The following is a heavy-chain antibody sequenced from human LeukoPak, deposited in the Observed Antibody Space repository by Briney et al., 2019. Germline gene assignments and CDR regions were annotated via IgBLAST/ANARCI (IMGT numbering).Heavy chain of an antibody. D-gene: IGHD7-27*01. Sequence: PGGSLRLSCAASGFAFSSNWMHWVRQTPGKGLVWVSRINSGGSGTSYADSVEGRFTISRDNAKNTQYLQMNSLRAEDTAVHYCATSLGPLTEYWGQGTLVTVSS. CDR1: GFAFSSNW. CDR2: INSGGSGT. V-gene: IGHV3-74*01. J-gene: IGHJ4*02. CDR3: ATSLGPLTEY.